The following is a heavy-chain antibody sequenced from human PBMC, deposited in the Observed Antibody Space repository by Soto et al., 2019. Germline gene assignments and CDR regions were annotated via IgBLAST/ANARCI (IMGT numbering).Heavy chain of an antibody. CDR1: GYTFTSYD. CDR3: ARGLTTFGRFAFDI. CDR2: MNPNSGNT. V-gene: IGHV1-8*01. D-gene: IGHD3-3*01. J-gene: IGHJ3*02. Sequence: QVQLVQSRSEVKKPGASVKVSCKAPGYTFTSYDINWVRQATGQGLEWMGWMNPNSGNTGYAQKFQGRVTMTRNTSISTAYMELSSLRSEDTAVYYCARGLTTFGRFAFDIWGQGTMVTVSS.